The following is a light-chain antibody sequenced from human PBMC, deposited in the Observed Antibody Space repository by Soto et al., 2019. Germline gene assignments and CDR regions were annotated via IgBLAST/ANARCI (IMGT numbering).Light chain of an antibody. V-gene: IGLV3-21*04. CDR3: QVWDSSSAHVV. CDR2: SDT. Sequence: SYELTQPPSVSVAPGKTASISCGGNNIGSKGVHWYQQKPGQAPVLVIYSDTDLPPVIPERFSCSNSSNLATLTISRVEDGDEADYYCQVWDSSSAHVVFGGGTKLTVL. J-gene: IGLJ2*01. CDR1: NIGSKG.